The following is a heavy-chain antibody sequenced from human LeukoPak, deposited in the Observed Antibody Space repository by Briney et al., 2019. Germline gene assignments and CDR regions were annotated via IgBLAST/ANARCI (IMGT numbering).Heavy chain of an antibody. D-gene: IGHD3-10*01. V-gene: IGHV3-23*01. CDR2: LSTSGAAT. Sequence: GGSLRLSGAASGFTYSSFSMNWVRQAPGKGLEWVSTLSTSGAATYYADPVKGRFTISRDNSQNTLYLQMNSLRAEDTAVYYCAKKGYAGSGTYSYYFDYWGQGALVTVSS. CDR3: AKKGYAGSGTYSYYFDY. J-gene: IGHJ4*02. CDR1: GFTYSSFS.